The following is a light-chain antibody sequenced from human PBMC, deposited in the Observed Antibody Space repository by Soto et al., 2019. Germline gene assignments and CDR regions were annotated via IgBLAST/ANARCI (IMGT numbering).Light chain of an antibody. V-gene: IGKV3-11*01. CDR3: QQRSNWPTT. J-gene: IGKJ5*01. CDR1: QSVSSY. CDR2: DAS. Sequence: EIFLTQSPATRSLSPGESATLSCRASQSVSSYLAWYQQKPGQAPRLLIYDASNRATGIPARFSGSGSGTDFTLTISSLEPEDFAVYYCQQRSNWPTTFGQGARLEIK.